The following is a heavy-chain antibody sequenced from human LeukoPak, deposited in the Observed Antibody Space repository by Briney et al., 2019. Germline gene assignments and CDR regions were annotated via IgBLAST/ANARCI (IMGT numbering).Heavy chain of an antibody. V-gene: IGHV1-18*01. CDR1: GYTFTSYG. J-gene: IGHJ4*02. Sequence: ASVKVSCKASGYTFTSYGISWVRQAPGQGLEWMGWISAYNGNTNYAQKLQGRVTMTTDTSTSTAYMELRSLRSDDTAVYYCARESYYYDSSGYFDYWGQGTLVTVSS. D-gene: IGHD3-22*01. CDR2: ISAYNGNT. CDR3: ARESYYYDSSGYFDY.